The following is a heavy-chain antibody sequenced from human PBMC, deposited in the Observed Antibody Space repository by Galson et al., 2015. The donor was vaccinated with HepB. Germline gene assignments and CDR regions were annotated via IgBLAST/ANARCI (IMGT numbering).Heavy chain of an antibody. V-gene: IGHV3-66*02. CDR2: IYSGGST. J-gene: IGHJ2*01. CDR3: AREGDSSGFYNYWYFDL. D-gene: IGHD3-22*01. Sequence: LRLSCAASGFTVRNNYMSWVRQAPGKGLEWVSLIYSGGSTYYADSVKGRFTISRDNSKNTLYLQMNSLRAEDTAVYYCAREGDSSGFYNYWYFDLWGRGTLVTVSS. CDR1: GFTVRNNY.